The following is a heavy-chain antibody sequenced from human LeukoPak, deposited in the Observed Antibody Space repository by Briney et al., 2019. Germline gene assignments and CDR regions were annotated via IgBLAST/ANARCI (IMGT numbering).Heavy chain of an antibody. CDR1: GFTFSSYD. CDR2: IDTAGDT. CDR3: ARSGGDDDAFDI. D-gene: IGHD3-10*01. V-gene: IGHV3-13*01. Sequence: GGSLRLSCAASGFTFSSYDMHWVRQATGKGLEWVSAIDTAGDTYYPGSVKGRFTISRENAKNSLYLQMNSLRAGDTAVYYCARSGGDDDAFDIWGQGTMVTVSS. J-gene: IGHJ3*02.